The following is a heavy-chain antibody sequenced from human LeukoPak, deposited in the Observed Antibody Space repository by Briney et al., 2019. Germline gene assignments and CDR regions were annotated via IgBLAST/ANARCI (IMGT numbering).Heavy chain of an antibody. Sequence: PGGSLRLSCSASGFTFSSYAMHWVRQAPGKGLEYVSAISSNGGNTYYADSVKGRFTISRDNSKSTVYLQMRSLRAEDTAVYYCVKGGQYSSSGLDYWGQGTLVTVSS. CDR2: ISSNGGNT. V-gene: IGHV3-64D*09. CDR3: VKGGQYSSSGLDY. D-gene: IGHD6-6*01. CDR1: GFTFSSYA. J-gene: IGHJ4*02.